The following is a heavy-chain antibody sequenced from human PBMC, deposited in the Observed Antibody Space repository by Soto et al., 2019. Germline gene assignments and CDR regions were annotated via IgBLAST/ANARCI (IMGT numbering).Heavy chain of an antibody. CDR1: GFTFSSYD. V-gene: IGHV3-13*01. Sequence: GGSLRLSCAASGFTFSSYDMHWVRQATGKGLEWVSAIGTAGDTYYPGSVKGRFTISRENAKNSLYLQMNSLRAGDTAVYYCARVPPYGSGSYYDYWGQGTLVTVSS. D-gene: IGHD3-10*01. CDR2: IGTAGDT. J-gene: IGHJ4*02. CDR3: ARVPPYGSGSYYDY.